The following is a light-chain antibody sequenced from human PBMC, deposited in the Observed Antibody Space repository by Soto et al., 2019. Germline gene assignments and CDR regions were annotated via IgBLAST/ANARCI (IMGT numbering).Light chain of an antibody. CDR1: IGDVGGYNY. J-gene: IGLJ1*01. V-gene: IGLV2-14*01. CDR2: EVN. Sequence: SLLAHPASVSGSPGQSITMSCTGTIGDVGGYNYVSWYQQHPSKAPQLMIYEVNYRPSGVSNRSSGSKPGDTASLTISGLQPADEADYYCSSYTSISLYVFRTGTKV. CDR3: SSYTSISLYV.